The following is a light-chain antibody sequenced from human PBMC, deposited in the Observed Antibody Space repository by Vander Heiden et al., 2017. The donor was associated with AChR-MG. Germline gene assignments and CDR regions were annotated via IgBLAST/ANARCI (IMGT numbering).Light chain of an antibody. Sequence: QSALTQPPSVSGSPGQSVTISCTKAALNVRLRDHISWYRQNPGEAPKPILYDDNRRPSGVPDRFSGSESGNTASLTISGLQSEDEADYYCSSYAVDSGVLFGAGTRLTVL. V-gene: IGLV2-11*01. CDR3: SSYAVDSGVL. J-gene: IGLJ2*01. CDR1: ALNVRLRDH. CDR2: DDN.